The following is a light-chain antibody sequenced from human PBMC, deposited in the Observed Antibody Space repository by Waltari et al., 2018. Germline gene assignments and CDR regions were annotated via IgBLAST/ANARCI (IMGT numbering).Light chain of an antibody. V-gene: IGKV1-16*02. Sequence: DIQMTQSPSSLSASVGDRVPINCRASQDITKYLAWFQQKPGRAPKSLIYGAFILQSGVSSNFSGSGSGTDFTLTITSLQPEDFGTYYCLQYQAYPLTVGGGTKVDIK. CDR3: LQYQAYPLT. J-gene: IGKJ4*01. CDR1: QDITKY. CDR2: GAF.